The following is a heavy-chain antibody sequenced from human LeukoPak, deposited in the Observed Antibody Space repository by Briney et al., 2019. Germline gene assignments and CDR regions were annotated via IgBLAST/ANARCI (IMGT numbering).Heavy chain of an antibody. CDR2: IIPILGIA. CDR1: GGTFSSYA. CDR3: ARSGGSSWYPY. J-gene: IGHJ4*02. D-gene: IGHD6-13*01. Sequence: SVKVSCKASGGTFSSYAISWVRQAPGQGLEWMGRIIPILGIANYAQKFQGRVTITADKSTSTAYMELSSLRSEDTAVYYCARSGGSSWYPYWGQGTLVTVSS. V-gene: IGHV1-69*04.